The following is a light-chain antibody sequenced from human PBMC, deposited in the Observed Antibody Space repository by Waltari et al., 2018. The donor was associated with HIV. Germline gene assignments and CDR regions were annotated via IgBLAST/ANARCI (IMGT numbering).Light chain of an antibody. CDR3: CSYAGSSTHV. CDR1: SSDVGGYNY. CDR2: DVS. V-gene: IGLV2-23*02. Sequence: QSALTQPASVSGSPGQSITISCTGPSSDVGGYNYVSWYQQHPGKAPKRMIYDVSKRPSGVSNRFAGSKSGNTASLTISGLQAEDEADYYCCSYAGSSTHVFGTGTKVTVL. J-gene: IGLJ1*01.